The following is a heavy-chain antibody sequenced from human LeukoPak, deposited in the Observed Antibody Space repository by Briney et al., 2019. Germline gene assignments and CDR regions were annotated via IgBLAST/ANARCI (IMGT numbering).Heavy chain of an antibody. CDR1: GVSISSYY. CDR3: ARQHNEGWLVGATSPRNWFDP. D-gene: IGHD1-26*01. V-gene: IGHV4-59*01. CDR2: IYYSGST. Sequence: PSETLSFTCTVSGVSISSYYWSWIRQPPGKGLEWIGYIYYSGSTNYNPSLKSRVTISVDTSKNQFSLKLSSVTAADTAVYYCARQHNEGWLVGATSPRNWFDPWGQGTLVTVSS. J-gene: IGHJ5*02.